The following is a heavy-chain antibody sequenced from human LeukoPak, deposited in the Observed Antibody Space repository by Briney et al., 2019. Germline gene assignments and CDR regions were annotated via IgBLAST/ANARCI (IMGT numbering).Heavy chain of an antibody. CDR3: ARDGWPAFDY. Sequence: SQTLSLTCVIAGDSVSSNTAAWNWIRQSPLRGLEWLGRTFYRSKWYNDYAGSVKSRITISPDTSKNHFSLHLDSVTPEDTAMYYCARDGWPAFDYWGQGSLATVSS. D-gene: IGHD2-15*01. J-gene: IGHJ4*02. CDR1: GDSVSSNTAA. V-gene: IGHV6-1*01. CDR2: TFYRSKWYN.